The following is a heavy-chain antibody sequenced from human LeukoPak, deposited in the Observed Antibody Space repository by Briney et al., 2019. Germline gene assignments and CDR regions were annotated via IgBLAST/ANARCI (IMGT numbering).Heavy chain of an antibody. CDR1: GGSFSGYY. CDR2: INHSGST. J-gene: IGHJ4*02. Sequence: PSETLSLTCAVYGGSFSGYYWSWIRQPPGKGLEWIGEINHSGSTNYNPSLKSRVTISADTSKNQFSLKLSSVTAADTAVYYCARLYYDYWGQGTLVTVSS. CDR3: ARLYYDY. V-gene: IGHV4-34*01.